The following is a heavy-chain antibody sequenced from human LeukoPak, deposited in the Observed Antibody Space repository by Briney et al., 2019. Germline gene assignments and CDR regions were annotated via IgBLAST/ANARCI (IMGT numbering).Heavy chain of an antibody. CDR1: GGSISSGSYY. V-gene: IGHV4-39*01. CDR3: ARVGATYPHYYMDV. D-gene: IGHD3-16*01. CDR2: IYYSGST. J-gene: IGHJ6*03. Sequence: PSQTLSLTCTVSGGSISSGSYYWSWIRQPPGKGLEWIGNIYYSGSTYYNPSLKSRVTIAVDTSKNQFSLKLTSVTAADTAVYYCARVGATYPHYYMDVWGKGTTVTVAS.